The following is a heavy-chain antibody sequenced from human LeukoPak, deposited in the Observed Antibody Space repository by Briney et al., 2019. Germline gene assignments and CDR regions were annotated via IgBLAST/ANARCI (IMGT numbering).Heavy chain of an antibody. V-gene: IGHV4-38-2*02. Sequence: SETLSLTCTVSGYSISSGYYWGWIRQPPGKGLEWIGSIYHSGSTYYNPSLESRVTISVDTSKNQFSLKLSSVTAADTAVYYCARALFAGYGSVSNYYFDYWGQGTLVTVSS. J-gene: IGHJ4*02. CDR2: IYHSGST. D-gene: IGHD3-10*01. CDR3: ARALFAGYGSVSNYYFDY. CDR1: GYSISSGYY.